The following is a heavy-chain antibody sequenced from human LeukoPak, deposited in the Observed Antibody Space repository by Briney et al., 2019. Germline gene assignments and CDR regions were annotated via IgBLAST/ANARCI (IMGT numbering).Heavy chain of an antibody. V-gene: IGHV3-21*01. J-gene: IGHJ3*02. CDR2: ISSSSSYI. D-gene: IGHD4-17*01. CDR3: ARDGSPDYGDYGAFDI. Sequence: GGSLRLSCAASGFTFSSYSMNWVRQAPGKGLEWVSSISSSSSYIYYADSVKGRFTISRDNAKNSLYLQMNSLRAEDTAVYYCARDGSPDYGDYGAFDIWGQGTMVTVSS. CDR1: GFTFSSYS.